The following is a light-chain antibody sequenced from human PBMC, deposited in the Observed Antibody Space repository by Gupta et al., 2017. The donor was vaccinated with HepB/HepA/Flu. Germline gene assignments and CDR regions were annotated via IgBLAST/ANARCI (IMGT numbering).Light chain of an antibody. Sequence: SSELTQWPTVSAAVGQAARITCQGDSLTSHTASWYQQKSGQAPILVVYAKNFRPPGISARFSSSSSGDLASLTIQRTQVDDEAVYFCGSRDSTLNRILFGGGTTLTV. CDR1: SLTSHT. J-gene: IGLJ2*01. CDR2: AKN. V-gene: IGLV3-19*01. CDR3: GSRDSTLNRIL.